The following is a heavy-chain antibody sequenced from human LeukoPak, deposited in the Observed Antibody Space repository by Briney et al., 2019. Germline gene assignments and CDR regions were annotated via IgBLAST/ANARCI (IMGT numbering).Heavy chain of an antibody. CDR3: ARTTGTTRSLFAY. Sequence: ASVKVSCKASGYTFTGYYMHSVRQAPGQGLEWMGWINPNSGGTNYAQKFQGRVTMTRDTSISTAYMELSRLRSDDTAVYYCARTTGTTRSLFAYWGQGTLVTVSS. J-gene: IGHJ4*02. CDR1: GYTFTGYY. D-gene: IGHD1-1*01. CDR2: INPNSGGT. V-gene: IGHV1-2*02.